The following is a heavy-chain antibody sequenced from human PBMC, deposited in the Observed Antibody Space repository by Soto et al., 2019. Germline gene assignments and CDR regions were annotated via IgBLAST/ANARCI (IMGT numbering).Heavy chain of an antibody. V-gene: IGHV2-5*02. J-gene: IGHJ4*02. D-gene: IGHD3-3*01. CDR2: IYWDDDK. CDR3: AHRVLRTVFGLVTTTAIYFDF. CDR1: GFSLTTSGVG. Sequence: QITLNESGPTLVKPTQTLTLTCTFSGFSLTTSGVGVGWIRQSPGKAPEWLALIYWDDDKRYSPSLKSRLTITKDTSKNXVVLTXXNXXPXDTATYYCAHRVLRTVFGLVTTTAIYFDFWGQGTPVAVSS.